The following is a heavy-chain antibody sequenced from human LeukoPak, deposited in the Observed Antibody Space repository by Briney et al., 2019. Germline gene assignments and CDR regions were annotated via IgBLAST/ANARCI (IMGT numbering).Heavy chain of an antibody. D-gene: IGHD3-10*01. CDR3: ARDGAARGSGSFGD. Sequence: GGSLRLSCTASGFSFSSYWMSWVRQAPGKGLEWVANIKKDGSETFYVDSVKGRSTISRDNAKNSLFLQMNSLRADDTAVYFCARDGAARGSGSFGDWGQGTLVSVSS. CDR2: IKKDGSET. CDR1: GFSFSSYW. V-gene: IGHV3-7*03. J-gene: IGHJ4*02.